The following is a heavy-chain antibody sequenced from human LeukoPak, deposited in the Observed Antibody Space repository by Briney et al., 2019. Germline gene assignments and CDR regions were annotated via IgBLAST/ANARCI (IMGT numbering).Heavy chain of an antibody. Sequence: SETLSLTCTVSGGSISSYYWSWIRQPPGKGLEWIGYIHYSGSTNYNPSLKSRLTISVDTSKNQFSLKLSSVTAADTAVYYCAREGSGYCSGGSCYQNRGFDYWGQGTLVTVSS. CDR1: GGSISSYY. V-gene: IGHV4-59*12. D-gene: IGHD2-15*01. CDR3: AREGSGYCSGGSCYQNRGFDY. CDR2: IHYSGST. J-gene: IGHJ4*02.